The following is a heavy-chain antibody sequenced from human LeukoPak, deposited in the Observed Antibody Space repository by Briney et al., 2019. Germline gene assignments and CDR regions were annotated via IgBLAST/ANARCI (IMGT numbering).Heavy chain of an antibody. CDR3: ARDRQGIDSSGYYYHAFDI. D-gene: IGHD3-22*01. Sequence: PSETLSLTCTVSGGSISSYYWSWIRQPPGKGLEWIGYIYYSGSTNYNPSLKSRVTISVDTSKNQFSLRLSSVTAADTAVYYCARDRQGIDSSGYYYHAFDIWGQGTMVTVSS. J-gene: IGHJ3*02. CDR2: IYYSGST. CDR1: GGSISSYY. V-gene: IGHV4-59*12.